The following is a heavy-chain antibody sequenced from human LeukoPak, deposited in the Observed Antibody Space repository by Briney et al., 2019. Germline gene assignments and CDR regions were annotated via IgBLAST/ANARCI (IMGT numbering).Heavy chain of an antibody. D-gene: IGHD2-2*02. J-gene: IGHJ5*02. Sequence: GASVKVSCKASGYTFTSYGISWVRQAPGQGLEWMGWISAYNGNTNYAQKLQGRVTMTTDTSTSTAYMELRSLRSDDTAVYYCARVQVVPAAILLIDGHSWFDPWSQGTLVTVSS. CDR1: GYTFTSYG. CDR2: ISAYNGNT. V-gene: IGHV1-18*01. CDR3: ARVQVVPAAILLIDGHSWFDP.